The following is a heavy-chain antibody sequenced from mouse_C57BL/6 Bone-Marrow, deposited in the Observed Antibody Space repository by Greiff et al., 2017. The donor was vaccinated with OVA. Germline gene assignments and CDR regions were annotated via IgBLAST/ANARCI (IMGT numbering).Heavy chain of an antibody. Sequence: VQLQQSGAELVRPGTSVKMSCKASGYTFTNYWIGWAKQRPGHGLEWIGDIYPGGGYTNYNEKFKGKATLTADKSSSTAYMQFSSLTSEDSAIYDCARGDYCAMDYWGQGTSVTVSS. CDR2: IYPGGGYT. V-gene: IGHV1-63*01. CDR1: GYTFTNYW. J-gene: IGHJ4*01. CDR3: ARGDYCAMDY.